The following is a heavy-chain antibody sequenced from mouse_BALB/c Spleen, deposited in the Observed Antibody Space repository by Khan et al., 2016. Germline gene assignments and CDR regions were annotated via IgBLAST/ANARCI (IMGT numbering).Heavy chain of an antibody. Sequence: EVKLLESGPGLVKPSQSLSLTCTVTGYSITSDYAWNWIRQFPGNRLEWMGYISYSGSTSYNPSLKSRISITRDTSKNQFFLQLNSVTAEDTATYYCARSDYGDKDAMDYWGQGTSFTVSS. CDR1: GYSITSDYA. CDR2: ISYSGST. J-gene: IGHJ4*01. CDR3: ARSDYGDKDAMDY. V-gene: IGHV3-2*02. D-gene: IGHD1-1*01.